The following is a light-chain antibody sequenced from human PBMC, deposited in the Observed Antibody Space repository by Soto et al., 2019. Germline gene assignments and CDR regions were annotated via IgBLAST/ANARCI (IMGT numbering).Light chain of an antibody. J-gene: IGKJ5*01. CDR3: QQHGSSPIT. CDR1: QSVSNNY. CDR2: GAS. V-gene: IGKV3-20*01. Sequence: IVFTQSPGTLSLSPGERATPPCRASQSVSNNYLAWYQQKPGQAPRLLVYGASSRATGIPDRFSGSGSGTDFTLTISRLEPEDFAVYYCQQHGSSPITFGQGTRLEIK.